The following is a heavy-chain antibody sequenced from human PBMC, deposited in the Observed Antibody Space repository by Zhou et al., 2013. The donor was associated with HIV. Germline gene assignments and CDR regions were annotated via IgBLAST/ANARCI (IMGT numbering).Heavy chain of an antibody. CDR3: ARGRSGYFAFDI. J-gene: IGHJ3*02. V-gene: IGHV1-2*02. D-gene: IGHD3-22*01. Sequence: VQSGAELKKPGASVRVSCKASGYTFTGYYLHWVRETPAQGLEWMGWINANNGGTSYAQNFQDRVTMTRDTSINTAYMEFSSLTSDDTAVYYCARGRSGYFAFDIWGQGTMVTVSS. CDR2: INANNGGT. CDR1: GYTFTGYY.